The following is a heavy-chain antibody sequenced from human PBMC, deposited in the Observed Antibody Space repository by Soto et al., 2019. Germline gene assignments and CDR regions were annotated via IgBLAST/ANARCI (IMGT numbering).Heavy chain of an antibody. CDR3: ANLGPVTGPWEIDS. Sequence: PWGSLRLSCAASGFTFSSYAMSWVRQAPGKGLEWVSAISVSGGSTYYSDSVKGRFTISRDNSKNTLYLQMNSLRAETTAVYSCANLGPVTGPWEIDSWGQGTLVTVSS. V-gene: IGHV3-23*01. CDR1: GFTFSSYA. CDR2: ISVSGGST. J-gene: IGHJ4*02. D-gene: IGHD1-20*01.